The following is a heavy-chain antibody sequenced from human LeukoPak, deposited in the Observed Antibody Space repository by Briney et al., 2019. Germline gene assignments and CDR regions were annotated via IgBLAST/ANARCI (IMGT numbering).Heavy chain of an antibody. CDR2: IRYDGSNK. J-gene: IGHJ4*02. Sequence: PGGSLRLSCAASGFTFSSYGMHWVRQAPGKGLEWVAFIRYDGSNKYYADSEKGRFTISRDNSKNTLYLQMNSLRAEDTAVYYCAKDDGITIFGVVINQVDYWGQGTLVTVSS. CDR3: AKDDGITIFGVVINQVDY. V-gene: IGHV3-30*02. D-gene: IGHD3-3*01. CDR1: GFTFSSYG.